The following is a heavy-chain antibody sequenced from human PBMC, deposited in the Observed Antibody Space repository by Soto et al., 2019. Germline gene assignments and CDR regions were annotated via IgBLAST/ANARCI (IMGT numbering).Heavy chain of an antibody. D-gene: IGHD3-22*01. CDR2: ISRYGDIT. J-gene: IGHJ4*02. CDR3: AKDRYLDHDSRGYLFDN. V-gene: IGHV3-23*01. Sequence: EVQLLESGGDLIQPGGSLRLSCAASGFTFNIYAMTWVRQAPGKGLEWVSAISRYGDITYYADSVEGRFTISRDNSKNTLDLQTNSLTAEDTAVYYCAKDRYLDHDSRGYLFDNWGQGTLVTVSS. CDR1: GFTFNIYA.